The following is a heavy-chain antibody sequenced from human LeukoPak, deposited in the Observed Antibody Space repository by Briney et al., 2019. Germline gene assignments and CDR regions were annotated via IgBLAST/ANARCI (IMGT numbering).Heavy chain of an antibody. CDR2: INWNGGST. J-gene: IGHJ5*02. Sequence: GGSLRLSCAASGFTFSTYWMTWVRQSPGKGLEWVSGINWNGGSTGYADSVKGRFTISRDNAKNSLYLQMNSLRAEDTALYYCARDGRLNYGSGSYYSDWFDPWGQGTLVIVSS. CDR3: ARDGRLNYGSGSYYSDWFDP. V-gene: IGHV3-20*04. CDR1: GFTFSTYW. D-gene: IGHD3-10*01.